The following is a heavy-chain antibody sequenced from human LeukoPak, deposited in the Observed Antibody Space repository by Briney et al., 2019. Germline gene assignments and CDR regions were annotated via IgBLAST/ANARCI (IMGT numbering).Heavy chain of an antibody. D-gene: IGHD2-8*01. J-gene: IGHJ4*02. CDR3: ATSYCTPSNCSGFDS. V-gene: IGHV5-51*01. Sequence: GESLKISCKGSGYSFISYWIAWVRQMPGKGLEWMGIIYPGDSDTRYSPSFQGQVAISADKSINTAYLQWSSLKASDTAMYYCATSYCTPSNCSGFDSWGQGTPVTVSS. CDR1: GYSFISYW. CDR2: IYPGDSDT.